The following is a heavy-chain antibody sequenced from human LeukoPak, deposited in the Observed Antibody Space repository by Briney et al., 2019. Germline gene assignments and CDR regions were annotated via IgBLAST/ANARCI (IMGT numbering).Heavy chain of an antibody. CDR3: ARDLYSSGWYGYYYYMDV. CDR2: IYYSGST. D-gene: IGHD6-19*01. Sequence: TSETLSLTCTVSGGSISSYYWSWIRQPPGKGLEWIGYIYYSGSTNYNPSLKSPVTISLDTSKNQFSLRLTSVTAADTAVYYCARDLYSSGWYGYYYYMDVWGKGTTVTVSS. J-gene: IGHJ6*03. CDR1: GGSISSYY. V-gene: IGHV4-59*12.